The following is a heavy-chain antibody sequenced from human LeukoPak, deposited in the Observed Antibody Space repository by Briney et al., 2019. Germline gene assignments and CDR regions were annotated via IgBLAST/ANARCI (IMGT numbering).Heavy chain of an antibody. CDR2: IYTSGST. J-gene: IGHJ5*02. CDR3: PRNPAGAGIGDWFDP. V-gene: IGHV4-4*09. CDR1: GGSISSYY. D-gene: IGHD4/OR15-4a*01. Sequence: PSETLSLTCTVSGGSISSYYWSWIRQPPGKGLEGIGYIYTSGSTNYNPSLKSRVTISVGTSKNQFSLKLSSVTAADTAVYSCPRNPAGAGIGDWFDPWGQGTLVTVSS.